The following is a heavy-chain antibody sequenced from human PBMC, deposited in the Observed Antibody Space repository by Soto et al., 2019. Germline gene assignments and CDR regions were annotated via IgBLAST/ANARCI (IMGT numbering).Heavy chain of an antibody. J-gene: IGHJ6*03. CDR2: ISYDGSNK. V-gene: IGHV3-30*18. CDR3: AKERTGWLRGAYYYYIDV. Sequence: QVQLVESGGGVVQPGRSLRLSCAASGFTFSSYGMHWVRQAPGKGLEWVAVISYDGSNKYYEASVKGRFTISRDNSKNTLYLQRNSLGAEDTAVYYWAKERTGWLRGAYYYYIDVWGKGTTVTVSS. CDR1: GFTFSSYG. D-gene: IGHD5-12*01.